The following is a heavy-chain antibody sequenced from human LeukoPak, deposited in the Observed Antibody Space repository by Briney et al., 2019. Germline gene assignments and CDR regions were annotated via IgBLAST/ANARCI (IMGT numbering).Heavy chain of an antibody. CDR3: ATDTHDYGEGRGAFDI. CDR2: INPSGGST. Sequence: ASVKVSCKASGYTFTSYYMHWVRQAPGQGLEWMGIINPSGGSTIYAQKFQGRVTMTEDTSTDAAYMELSSLRSEDTAVYYCATDTHDYGEGRGAFDIWGQGTMVTVSS. CDR1: GYTFTSYY. D-gene: IGHD4-17*01. J-gene: IGHJ3*02. V-gene: IGHV1-46*01.